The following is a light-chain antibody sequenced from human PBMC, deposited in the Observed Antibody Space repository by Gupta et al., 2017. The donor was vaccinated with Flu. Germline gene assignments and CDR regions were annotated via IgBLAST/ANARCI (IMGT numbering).Light chain of an antibody. CDR3: CSYAGSSTWV. Sequence: SITISCTGTSSDVGSYNLVSWYQQHPGKAPKLMIYEGSKRPSGVSNRFSGSKAGNTASLTISGLQAEDDADYYCCSYAGSSTWVFGGGTKVTVL. V-gene: IGLV2-23*01. CDR2: EGS. J-gene: IGLJ3*02. CDR1: SSDVGSYNL.